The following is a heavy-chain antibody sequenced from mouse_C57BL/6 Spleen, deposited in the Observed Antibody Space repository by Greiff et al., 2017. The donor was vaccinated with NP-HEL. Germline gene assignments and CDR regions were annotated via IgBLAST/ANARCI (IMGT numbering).Heavy chain of an antibody. D-gene: IGHD3-2*02. CDR2: IDPSDSYT. Sequence: VQLQQPGAELVMPGASVKLSCKASGYTFTSYWMHWVKQRPGQGLEWIGEIDPSDSYTNYNQKFKGKSTLTVDKSSSTAYMQLSSLTSEDSAVYYCARRGAQAGFADWGQGTLVTVSA. V-gene: IGHV1-69*01. CDR1: GYTFTSYW. CDR3: ARRGAQAGFAD. J-gene: IGHJ3*01.